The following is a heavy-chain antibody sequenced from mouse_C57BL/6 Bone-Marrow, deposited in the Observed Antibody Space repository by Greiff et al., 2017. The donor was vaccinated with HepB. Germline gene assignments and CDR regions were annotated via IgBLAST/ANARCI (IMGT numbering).Heavy chain of an antibody. Sequence: EVHLVESGGGLVQPGESLKLSCESNEYEFPSHDMSWVRKTPEKRLELVAAINSDGGSTYYPDTMERRFIISRDNTKKTLYLQMSSLRSEDTALYYCARHNTTVVAPDWYFDVWGTGTTVTVSS. CDR1: EYEFPSHD. CDR2: INSDGGST. J-gene: IGHJ1*03. V-gene: IGHV5-2*01. D-gene: IGHD1-1*01. CDR3: ARHNTTVVAPDWYFDV.